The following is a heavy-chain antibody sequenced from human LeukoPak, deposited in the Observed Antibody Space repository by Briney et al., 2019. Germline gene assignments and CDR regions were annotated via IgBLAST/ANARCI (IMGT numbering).Heavy chain of an antibody. CDR2: IYYSGST. V-gene: IGHV4-59*01. D-gene: IGHD4-17*01. CDR3: AGTTVTTGLPFGY. CDR1: GGSISSYY. J-gene: IGHJ4*02. Sequence: PSETLSLTCTVSGGSISSYYWSWIRQPPGKGLEWIGYIYYSGSTNYNPSLKSRVTISVDTSKNQFSLKLSSVTAADTAVYYCAGTTVTTGLPFGYWGQGTLVTVSS.